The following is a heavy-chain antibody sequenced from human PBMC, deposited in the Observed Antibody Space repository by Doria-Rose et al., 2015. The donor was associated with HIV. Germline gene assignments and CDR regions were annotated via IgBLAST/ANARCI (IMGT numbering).Heavy chain of an antibody. D-gene: IGHD1-26*01. CDR3: TRDNGGAAVGASYY. CDR2: IRTKAYFGTP. Sequence: VPLVQSEGGLVHPGRSLRLSCTTSGFTFGDYTMSWVRQAPGKGLEWVGFIRTKAYFGTPEYAASVKGRFTISRDDSKNIAYLQMTSLKTEDTAVYFCTRDNGGAAVGASYYWGQGTLVTVSS. J-gene: IGHJ4*02. CDR1: GFTFGDYT. V-gene: IGHV3-49*04.